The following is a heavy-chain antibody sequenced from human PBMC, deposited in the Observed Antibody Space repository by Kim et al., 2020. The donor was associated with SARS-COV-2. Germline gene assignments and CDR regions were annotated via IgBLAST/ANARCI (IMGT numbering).Heavy chain of an antibody. CDR3: ARDVSVEYGSGSYYNSPACDY. V-gene: IGHV3-21*01. J-gene: IGHJ4*02. CDR1: GFTFSSYS. CDR2: ISSSSSYI. D-gene: IGHD3-10*01. Sequence: GGSLRLSCAASGFTFSSYSMNWVRQAPGKGLEWVSSISSSSSYIYYADSVKGRFTISRDNAKNSLYLQMNSLRAEDTAVYYCARDVSVEYGSGSYYNSPACDYWGQGTLVTVSS.